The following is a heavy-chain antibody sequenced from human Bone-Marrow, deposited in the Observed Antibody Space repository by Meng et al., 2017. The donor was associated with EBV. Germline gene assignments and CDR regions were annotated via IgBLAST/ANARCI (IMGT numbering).Heavy chain of an antibody. CDR3: ASESGRGFTPDY. Sequence: VQVVQCGAEVKKPGSSVKASCQTSGGTFRSDAVSWVRQAPGQGLEWMGGLIPMSDAPYYAQKFQDRVTITADESTSTHYMDLSGLRSEDTAVYYCASESGRGFTPDYWGQGTLVTVSS. V-gene: IGHV1-69*01. D-gene: IGHD3-10*01. CDR1: GGTFRSDA. CDR2: LIPMSDAP. J-gene: IGHJ4*02.